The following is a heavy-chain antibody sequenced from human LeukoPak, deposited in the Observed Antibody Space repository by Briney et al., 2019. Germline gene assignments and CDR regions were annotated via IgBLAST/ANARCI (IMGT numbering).Heavy chain of an antibody. J-gene: IGHJ5*02. V-gene: IGHV4-38-2*02. CDR2: MYHSGST. CDR3: ASAYGSGTFILTPVLFDP. CDR1: GYSITSGYY. D-gene: IGHD3-10*01. Sequence: PSETLSLTCTVSGYSITSGYYWGWIRQPPGKGLEWIGTMYHSGSTNYNPSLKSRVTISVDTSKNQFSLKLSSVTAADTAVYYCASAYGSGTFILTPVLFDPWGQGTLVTVSS.